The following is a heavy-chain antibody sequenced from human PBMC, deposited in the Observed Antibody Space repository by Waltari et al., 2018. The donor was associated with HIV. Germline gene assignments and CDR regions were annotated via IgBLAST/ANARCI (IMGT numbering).Heavy chain of an antibody. V-gene: IGHV3-9*01. Sequence: EVQLVESGGGLVQPGSSLRLSCTASGFKFDDYAMHWVRQPPGEGLEWVASISWHSTRITYADSVKGRFTISRDNAKKSLYLQMDSLRPEDTAFYYCSRGPMYNWFDPWGQGTLVTVSS. CDR3: SRGPMYNWFDP. J-gene: IGHJ5*02. CDR1: GFKFDDYA. CDR2: ISWHSTRI. D-gene: IGHD3-10*02.